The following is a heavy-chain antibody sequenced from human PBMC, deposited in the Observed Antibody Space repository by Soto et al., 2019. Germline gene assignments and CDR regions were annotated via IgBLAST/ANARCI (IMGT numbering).Heavy chain of an antibody. CDR2: INPNSGGT. CDR1: GYTFTGYY. D-gene: IGHD6-6*01. Sequence: ASVKVSCKASGYTFTGYYMHWVRQAPGQGLEWMGWINPNSGGTNYAQKFQGRVTMTRDTSISTAYMELSRLRSGDTAVYYCARTVGRPRGFSSIAADYYYYGMDVWGQGTTVTVSS. CDR3: ARTVGRPRGFSSIAADYYYYGMDV. J-gene: IGHJ6*02. V-gene: IGHV1-2*02.